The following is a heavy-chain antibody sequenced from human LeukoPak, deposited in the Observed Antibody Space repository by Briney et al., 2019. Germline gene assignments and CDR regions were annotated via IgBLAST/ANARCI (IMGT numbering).Heavy chain of an antibody. V-gene: IGHV3-66*02. Sequence: GGSLRLSCAASGFTVNSNYMTWVRQAPGKGLEWVSVIYSVGSTYYADPVRGRFTISRDNSKNTLYLQMNSLRAEDTAIYYCARNPSYSSSLYSGQGTLVTVSS. D-gene: IGHD6-19*01. CDR3: ARNPSYSSSLY. CDR2: IYSVGST. J-gene: IGHJ4*02. CDR1: GFTVNSNY.